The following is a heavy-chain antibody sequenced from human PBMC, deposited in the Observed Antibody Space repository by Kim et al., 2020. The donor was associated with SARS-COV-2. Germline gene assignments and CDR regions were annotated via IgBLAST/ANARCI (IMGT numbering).Heavy chain of an antibody. D-gene: IGHD5-12*01. V-gene: IGHV3-21*01. CDR1: GFTFSSYS. J-gene: IGHJ4*02. CDR2: ISGSSSYI. CDR3: ARDKLVATILSFDY. Sequence: GGSLRLSCAASGFTFSSYSMNWVRQAPGKGLEWVASISGSSSYIYSAASVKRRFTISRDFDKNPVYLQMNSLSAEATAVYYCARDKLVATILSFDYWGPG.